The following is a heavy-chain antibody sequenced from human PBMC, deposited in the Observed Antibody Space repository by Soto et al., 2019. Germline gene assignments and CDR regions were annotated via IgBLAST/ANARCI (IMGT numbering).Heavy chain of an antibody. J-gene: IGHJ5*02. CDR1: GFTFSSYS. Sequence: GGPLRLSCAASGFTFSSYSMNWVSQAPGKGLEWVSYISSSSSTIYYADSVKGRFTISRDNAKNSLYLQMNSLRAEDTAVYYCAREYCSSTSCLNWFDPWGQGTLVTVSS. CDR3: AREYCSSTSCLNWFDP. V-gene: IGHV3-48*01. CDR2: ISSSSSTI. D-gene: IGHD2-2*01.